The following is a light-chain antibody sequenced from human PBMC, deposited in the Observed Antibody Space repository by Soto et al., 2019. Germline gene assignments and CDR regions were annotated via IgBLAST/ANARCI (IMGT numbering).Light chain of an antibody. CDR2: GAS. CDR3: QQYNNWPLFT. V-gene: IGKV3-15*01. Sequence: EIVLTQSPATLSVSPGERATLSCRASQSVNNNLAWYQQKPGQAPRLLIYGASIRATGIPARFSGSESGTEFTLTISSLQSEDFAVYYCQQYNNWPLFTFGPGTKEDIK. J-gene: IGKJ3*01. CDR1: QSVNNN.